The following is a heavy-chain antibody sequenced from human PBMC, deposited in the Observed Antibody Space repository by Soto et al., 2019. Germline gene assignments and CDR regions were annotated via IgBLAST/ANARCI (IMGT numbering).Heavy chain of an antibody. V-gene: IGHV4-31*03. Sequence: QVQLQESGPGLVKPSQTLSLTCTVSGGSISSGGYYWSWIRQHPGKGLEWIGYIYYSGSTYYNPSLKSRVTISVDTSKSQFSLKLSSVTAADTAVYYCARGYSGYDFYYGMDVWGQGTTVTVSS. J-gene: IGHJ6*02. CDR2: IYYSGST. CDR3: ARGYSGYDFYYGMDV. D-gene: IGHD5-12*01. CDR1: GGSISSGGYY.